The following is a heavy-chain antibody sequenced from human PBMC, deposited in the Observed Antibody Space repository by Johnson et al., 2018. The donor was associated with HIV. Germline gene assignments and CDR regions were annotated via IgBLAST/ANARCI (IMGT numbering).Heavy chain of an antibody. CDR3: ARARGDFWSGYPAFDI. CDR1: GFTFSSYA. V-gene: IGHV3-30*14. CDR2: ISYDGSNI. J-gene: IGHJ3*02. D-gene: IGHD3-3*01. Sequence: QVQLVESGGGVVQLGRSLRLSCAASGFTFSSYAMHWVRQAPGKGLEWVAVISYDGSNIYYADSVKGRFTISRENAKNSLYLQMGSLRAEDMAVYYCARARGDFWSGYPAFDIWGQGTMVTVSS.